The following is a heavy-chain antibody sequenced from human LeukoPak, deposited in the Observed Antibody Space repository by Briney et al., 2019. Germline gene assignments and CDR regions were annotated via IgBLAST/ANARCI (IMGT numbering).Heavy chain of an antibody. J-gene: IGHJ3*02. D-gene: IGHD4-23*01. Sequence: SETLSLTCTVSGGSISSGGYYWSWIRQHPGKGLEWIGYIYYSGSTYYNPSLKSRVTISVDTSKNQFSLKLSSVTAADTAVYYCARELVTNTGGAFDIWGQGTMVTVSS. CDR3: ARELVTNTGGAFDI. CDR2: IYYSGST. CDR1: GGSISSGGYY. V-gene: IGHV4-31*03.